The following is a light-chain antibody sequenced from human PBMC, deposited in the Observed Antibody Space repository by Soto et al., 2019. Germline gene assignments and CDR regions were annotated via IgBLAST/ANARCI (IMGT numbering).Light chain of an antibody. V-gene: IGLV2-14*01. Sequence: QSVLTQPASVSGSPGQSITVSCTGTTSDIGASNFVSWYQHLPGRAPKVIIFEATNRPSGVSDRFSGSKAGITASLTISGLQADDEAEYLCISYKTDDTFVFGKGTKVTV. CDR2: EAT. J-gene: IGLJ1*01. CDR1: TSDIGASNF. CDR3: ISYKTDDTFV.